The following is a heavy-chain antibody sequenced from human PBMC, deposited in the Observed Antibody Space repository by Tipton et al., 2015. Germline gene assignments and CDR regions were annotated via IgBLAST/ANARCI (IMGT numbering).Heavy chain of an antibody. J-gene: IGHJ4*02. Sequence: TLSLTCAVSAYSISSDYYWGWIRQPPGKGLEWIGSISRSGNTYYNPSLKSRVTISIDTSKNQFSLNLSSVTAADTAVYYCARARGRHGGLFDSWGQGILVTVSS. CDR2: ISRSGNT. CDR1: AYSISSDYY. CDR3: ARARGRHGGLFDS. V-gene: IGHV4-38-2*01. D-gene: IGHD4-23*01.